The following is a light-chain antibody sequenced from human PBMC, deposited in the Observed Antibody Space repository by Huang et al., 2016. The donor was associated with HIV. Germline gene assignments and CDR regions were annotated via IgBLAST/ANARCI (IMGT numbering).Light chain of an antibody. CDR2: DTS. CDR1: QSVGGY. V-gene: IGKV3-11*01. Sequence: EIVLTQSPATLSLSPGERSTLSCRASQSVGGYLAWYQQKPGQAPRLLIYDTSTRATGIPARFSGSGSETDFTLTISSLEPEDFAVYYCQQPGSFGQGTKVGIK. CDR3: QQPGS. J-gene: IGKJ2*01.